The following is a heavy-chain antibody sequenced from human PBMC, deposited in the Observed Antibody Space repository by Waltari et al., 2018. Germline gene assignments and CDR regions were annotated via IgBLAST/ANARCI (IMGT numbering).Heavy chain of an antibody. CDR3: AREAQNSGLDY. D-gene: IGHD6-19*01. Sequence: QVQLVESGGGVVQPGRSLRLSCAASGFTFSSYAMHWVRQAPGKGLEWVAVISYDGSNKYYADSVKGRFTISRDNSKNTLYLQMNSLRAEDTAVYYCAREAQNSGLDYWGQGTLVTVSS. J-gene: IGHJ4*02. V-gene: IGHV3-30*01. CDR1: GFTFSSYA. CDR2: ISYDGSNK.